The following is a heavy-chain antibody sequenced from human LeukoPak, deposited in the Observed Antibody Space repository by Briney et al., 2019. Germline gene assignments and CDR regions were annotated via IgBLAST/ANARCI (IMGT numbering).Heavy chain of an antibody. CDR2: ISAYNGNT. CDR3: AREEGLDHYYYYMDV. V-gene: IGHV1-18*01. D-gene: IGHD6-6*01. CDR1: GYTFTSYG. Sequence: ASVKVSCKASGYTFTSYGISWVRQAPGQGLEWMGWISAYNGNTNYAQKLQGRVTMTTDTSTSTAYMELRSLRSDDTAVYYCAREEGLDHYYYYMDVWGKGTTVTVSS. J-gene: IGHJ6*03.